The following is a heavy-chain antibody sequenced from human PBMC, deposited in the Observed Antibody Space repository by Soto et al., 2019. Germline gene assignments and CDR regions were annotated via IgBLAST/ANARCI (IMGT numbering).Heavy chain of an antibody. V-gene: IGHV3-30-3*01. CDR3: ARDPLSGWRVYYYYGMDV. J-gene: IGHJ6*02. Sequence: GGSLRLSCAASGFTFSSYGMNWVRQAPGKGLEWVAVISYDRTYKDYADSVKGRFTISKDISKNTLYLQMNSLRPADTAVYYCARDPLSGWRVYYYYGMDVWGQGTTVTVSS. CDR1: GFTFSSYG. D-gene: IGHD6-19*01. CDR2: ISYDRTYK.